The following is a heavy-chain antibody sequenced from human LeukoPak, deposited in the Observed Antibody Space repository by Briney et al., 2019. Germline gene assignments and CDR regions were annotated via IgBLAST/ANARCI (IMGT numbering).Heavy chain of an antibody. Sequence: SETLSLTCTVSSGSIRSQHWSWIRQPPGKGLEWIGFISYSGTTYYNPSLESRVTISRDTSGNQFSLKLSSVTAADTAVYYCTRDRNGGDHYYMDVWGKGTTVTVSS. CDR1: SGSIRSQH. CDR2: ISYSGTT. V-gene: IGHV4-59*11. D-gene: IGHD3-16*01. J-gene: IGHJ6*03. CDR3: TRDRNGGDHYYMDV.